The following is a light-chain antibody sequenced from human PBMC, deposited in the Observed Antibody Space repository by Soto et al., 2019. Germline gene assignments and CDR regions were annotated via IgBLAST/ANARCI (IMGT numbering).Light chain of an antibody. CDR1: SSDVGGYNY. CDR3: SSYAGSNNFV. Sequence: QSALTQPPSASGSPGQSVTISCTGTSSDVGGYNYVSWYQQHPGKAPKLMIYEVSKRPSGVPDRFSSSKSGNTASLTVSGLQAEAEAAYYCSSYAGSNNFVFGGGTKLTVL. J-gene: IGLJ2*01. V-gene: IGLV2-8*01. CDR2: EVS.